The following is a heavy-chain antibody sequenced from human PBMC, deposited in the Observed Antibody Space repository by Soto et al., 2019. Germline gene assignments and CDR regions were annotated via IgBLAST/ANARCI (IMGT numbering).Heavy chain of an antibody. D-gene: IGHD3-22*01. V-gene: IGHV4-30-2*01. CDR2: IYHSGST. Sequence: QLQLQESGSGLVKPSQTLSLTCAVSGGSISSGGYSWSWIRQPPGKGLEWIGYIYHSGSTYYNPSLESQVARSVARSKSQSSLKLSSVTAADTALYYCASSYYDSSGSALRDWGQGTLVTVSS. CDR3: ASSYYDSSGSALRD. J-gene: IGHJ1*01. CDR1: GGSISSGGYS.